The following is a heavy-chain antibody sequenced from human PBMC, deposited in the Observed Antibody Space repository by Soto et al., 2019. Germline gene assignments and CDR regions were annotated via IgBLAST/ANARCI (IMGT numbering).Heavy chain of an antibody. Sequence: SETLSLTCTVSGGSISSGNYYWIWIRQPPGKGLECIGYIYYSGSTYYNPSLQGRISISLDTSKNQFSLMLNSVTAADTAVYYCASEYYYDSSGLNWFDPWGQGTLVTVSS. V-gene: IGHV4-30-4*01. CDR3: ASEYYYDSSGLNWFDP. CDR2: IYYSGST. J-gene: IGHJ5*02. D-gene: IGHD3-22*01. CDR1: GGSISSGNYY.